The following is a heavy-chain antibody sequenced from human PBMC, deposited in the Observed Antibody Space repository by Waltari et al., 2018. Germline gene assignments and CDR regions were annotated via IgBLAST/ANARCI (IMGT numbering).Heavy chain of an antibody. CDR3: ARDPRDYYDSSGYH. Sequence: EVQLVESGGGLVQPGGSLRLSCAASGFTFSSYSMNWVRQAPGKGFEWVSYISSSSSTIYYADSVKGRFTISRDNAKNSLYLQMNSLRAEDTAVYYCARDPRDYYDSSGYHWGQGTLVTVSS. CDR1: GFTFSSYS. J-gene: IGHJ5*02. CDR2: ISSSSSTI. D-gene: IGHD3-22*01. V-gene: IGHV3-48*04.